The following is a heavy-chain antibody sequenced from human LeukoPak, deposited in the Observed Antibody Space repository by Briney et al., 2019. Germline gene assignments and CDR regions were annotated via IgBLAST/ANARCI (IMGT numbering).Heavy chain of an antibody. Sequence: SETLSLTCTVSGGSISSYYWSWIRQPPGKGLEWIGYIYNSGSTNYNPSLKSRVTISVDTSKNQFSLKLSSVTAADTAVYYCARVKGYYGSGSYYYSYYMDVWGKGTTVTVSS. J-gene: IGHJ6*03. CDR3: ARVKGYYGSGSYYYSYYMDV. V-gene: IGHV4-59*01. D-gene: IGHD3-10*01. CDR1: GGSISSYY. CDR2: IYNSGST.